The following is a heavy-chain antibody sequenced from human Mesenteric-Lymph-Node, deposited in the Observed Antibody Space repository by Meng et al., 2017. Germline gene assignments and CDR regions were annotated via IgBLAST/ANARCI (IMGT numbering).Heavy chain of an antibody. D-gene: IGHD6-19*01. CDR3: STGVLTMDGRASTAY. CDR2: IKSKTDGGTT. J-gene: IGHJ4*02. CDR1: GFTFSNAW. V-gene: IGHV3-15*01. Sequence: GESLKISCAASGFTFSNAWMSWVRQAPGKGLEWVGRIKSKTDGGTTDYAAPVKGRFTISRDDSKNTLYLQMNSLKIEDTGVYYCSTGVLTMDGRASTAYWGQGTLVTVSS.